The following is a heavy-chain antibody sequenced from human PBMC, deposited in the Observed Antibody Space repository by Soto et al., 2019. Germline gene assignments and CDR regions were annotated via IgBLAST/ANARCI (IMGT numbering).Heavy chain of an antibody. J-gene: IGHJ4*02. Sequence: SETLSLTCTVSGGSISNKYWAWIRQPPGKGLEWIGYIYYTGSTTYHPSLTSRVAISLDTSMQQFSLRLNSVTAADTAVYYCARATVQRHFDSWGQGTLVTVSS. V-gene: IGHV4-59*01. D-gene: IGHD4-4*01. CDR3: ARATVQRHFDS. CDR1: GGSISNKY. CDR2: IYYTGST.